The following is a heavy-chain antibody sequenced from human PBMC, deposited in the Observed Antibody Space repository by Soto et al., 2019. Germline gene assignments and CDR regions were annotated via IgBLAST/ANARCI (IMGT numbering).Heavy chain of an antibody. D-gene: IGHD3-22*01. CDR1: GITFSDYY. V-gene: IGHV3-11*01. CDR2: MSSSGTST. J-gene: IGHJ4*02. CDR3: TAPSSYDSSGSLDY. Sequence: GGSLRLSCTASGITFSDYYITWIRQAPGKGLEWVSYMSSSGTSTYYADSVKGRCTISRDNAKNSLYLHMNSLRAEDTAIYYCTAPSSYDSSGSLDYWRQGTLVTVSS.